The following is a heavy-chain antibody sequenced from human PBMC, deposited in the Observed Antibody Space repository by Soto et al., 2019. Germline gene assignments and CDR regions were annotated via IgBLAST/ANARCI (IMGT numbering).Heavy chain of an antibody. J-gene: IGHJ4*02. V-gene: IGHV3-23*01. CDR1: GFTFSSYA. CDR3: AKRRAPYYFDY. CDR2: ISSSGGST. Sequence: GGSLRLSCAAPGFTFSSYAMSWVRQAPGKGLEWVSAISSSGGSTYYADSVKGRFTISRDNSKNTLYLQMNSLRAEDTAVYYCAKRRAPYYFDYWGQGTLVTVSS.